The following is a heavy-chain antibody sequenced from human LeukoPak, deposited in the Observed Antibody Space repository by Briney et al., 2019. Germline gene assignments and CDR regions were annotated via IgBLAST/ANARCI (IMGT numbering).Heavy chain of an antibody. CDR3: ASPIAAQTDAFDI. J-gene: IGHJ3*02. D-gene: IGHD6-6*01. CDR2: ISAYNGNK. CDR1: GYTFTNYG. Sequence: ASVNVSCKASGYTFTNYGISWVRQAPGQGLDWMGWISAYNGNKVYAQELQGRVTMTTDTSTSTAYMELRSLRSDDTAVYYCASPIAAQTDAFDIWGQGTMVTVSS. V-gene: IGHV1-18*01.